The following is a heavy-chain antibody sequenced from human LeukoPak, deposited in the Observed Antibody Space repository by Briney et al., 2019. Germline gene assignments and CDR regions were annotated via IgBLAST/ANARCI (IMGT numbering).Heavy chain of an antibody. CDR1: GFTFSDYA. CDR2: LGASGGST. Sequence: PGGSLRLSCAASGFTFSDYAMSWVRQAPGKGLEWVSSLGASGGSTYYADSVKGRFTISRDNAKNSLYLQMNSLRAEDTAVYYCAREHFPYDILTGHPTTNFDYWGQGTLVTVSS. CDR3: AREHFPYDILTGHPTTNFDY. D-gene: IGHD3-9*01. V-gene: IGHV3-23*01. J-gene: IGHJ4*02.